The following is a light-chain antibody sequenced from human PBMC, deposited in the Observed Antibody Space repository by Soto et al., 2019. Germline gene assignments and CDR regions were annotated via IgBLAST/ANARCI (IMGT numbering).Light chain of an antibody. CDR1: QDISSW. CDR3: QQADSFPLA. J-gene: IGKJ3*01. V-gene: IGKV1-12*01. Sequence: DIQMTQSPSSVSASVGDRVTITCRASQDISSWLAWYQLKPGKDPKFLIYAASSLESGVPSRFSRSGSGTDFTLTISNLHPEDFATYFCQQADSFPLAFGPGTKVDVK. CDR2: AAS.